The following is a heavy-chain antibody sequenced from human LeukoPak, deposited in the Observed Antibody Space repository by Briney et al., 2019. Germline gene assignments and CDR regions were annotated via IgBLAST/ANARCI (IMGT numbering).Heavy chain of an antibody. V-gene: IGHV3-53*01. CDR2: IYSGGST. D-gene: IGHD3-22*01. Sequence: GWSLALSCAAAGFTVSSNYMSWVRQAPGKGLEWVSVIYSGGSTYYADSVKGRFTISRDNSKNTLYLQMNSLRAEDTAVYYCARDPGHYYDSRGFYYGMDVWGQGTTVTVSS. CDR1: GFTVSSNY. CDR3: ARDPGHYYDSRGFYYGMDV. J-gene: IGHJ6*02.